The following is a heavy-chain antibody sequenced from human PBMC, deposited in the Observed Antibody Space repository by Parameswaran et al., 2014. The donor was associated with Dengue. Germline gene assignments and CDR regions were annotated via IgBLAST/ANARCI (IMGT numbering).Heavy chain of an antibody. CDR1: GGSFSGYY. J-gene: IGHJ6*02. CDR3: GYYYYGMDV. Sequence: ASETLSLTCAVYGGSFSGYYWSWIRQPPGKGLEWIGEINHSGSTNYNPSLKSRVTISVDTSKNQFSLKLSSVTAADTAVCYCGYYYYGMDVWGQGTTVTVSS. V-gene: IGHV4-34*01. CDR2: INHSGST.